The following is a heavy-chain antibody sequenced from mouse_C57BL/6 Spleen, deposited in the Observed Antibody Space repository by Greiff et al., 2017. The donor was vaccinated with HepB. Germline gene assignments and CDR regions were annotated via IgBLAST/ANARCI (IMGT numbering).Heavy chain of an antibody. CDR1: GFSFNTYA. Sequence: EVHLVESGGGLVQPKGSLKLSCAASGFSFNTYAMNWVRQAPGKGLEWVARIRSKSNNYATYYADSVKDRFTISRDDSESMLYLQMNNLKTEDTAMYYCVRDGSAMDYWGQGTSVTASS. V-gene: IGHV10-1*01. J-gene: IGHJ4*01. D-gene: IGHD1-1*01. CDR2: IRSKSNNYAT. CDR3: VRDGSAMDY.